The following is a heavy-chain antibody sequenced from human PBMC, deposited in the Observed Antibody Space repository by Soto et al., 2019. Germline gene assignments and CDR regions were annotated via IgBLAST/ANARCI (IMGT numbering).Heavy chain of an antibody. D-gene: IGHD6-13*01. Sequence: GGSLRLSCAASGFTFSNAWMSWVRQAPGKGLEWVGRIKSKTDGGTTDYAAPVKGRFTISRDDSKNTLYLQMNSLKTEDTAVYYSIAHLYYYGMDVWGQGTTVTVSS. CDR3: IAHLYYYGMDV. CDR1: GFTFSNAW. V-gene: IGHV3-15*01. J-gene: IGHJ6*02. CDR2: IKSKTDGGTT.